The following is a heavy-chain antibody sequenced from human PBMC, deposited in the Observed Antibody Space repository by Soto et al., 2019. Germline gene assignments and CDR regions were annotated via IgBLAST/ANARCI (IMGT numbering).Heavy chain of an antibody. D-gene: IGHD1-26*01. Sequence: PGGSLRLSCAASGFTFSAYAMSWARQTPGKGLEWVSAISGAGYSTYYADSVKGRFTISRDNSKNTLFLQMNSLRVDDTAVYYCAKDRTSGSPAPDYWGQGTLVTVSS. CDR3: AKDRTSGSPAPDY. J-gene: IGHJ4*02. CDR1: GFTFSAYA. V-gene: IGHV3-23*01. CDR2: ISGAGYST.